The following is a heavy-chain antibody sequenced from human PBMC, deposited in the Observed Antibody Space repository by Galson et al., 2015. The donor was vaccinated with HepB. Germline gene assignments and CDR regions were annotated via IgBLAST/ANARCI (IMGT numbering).Heavy chain of an antibody. D-gene: IGHD3-16*01. CDR3: ARGERRPDGYFDS. CDR1: GDTSPSFA. J-gene: IGHJ4*02. CDR2: IIPLIGAA. Sequence: SVKVSCKASGDTSPSFAINWVRQAPGQGLEWMGGIIPLIGAANYAERFQGRVTITADESTSTAYMELSSLRSDDTAVFYCARGERRPDGYFDSWGQGTLVTVSA. V-gene: IGHV1-69*13.